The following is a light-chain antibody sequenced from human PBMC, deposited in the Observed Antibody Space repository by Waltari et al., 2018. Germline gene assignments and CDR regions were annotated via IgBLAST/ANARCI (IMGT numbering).Light chain of an antibody. J-gene: IGKJ1*01. CDR3: QHYVRLPAT. Sequence: IVLTQSPGTLSLSPGERATLSCWASQSVGGTLAWYQQKPGQAPRLLMYGASIRAPGTPDRFSGTGSGTDFSLTISRLEPEDFAVYYCQHYVRLPATFGQGTKVEIK. V-gene: IGKV3-20*01. CDR2: GAS. CDR1: QSVGGT.